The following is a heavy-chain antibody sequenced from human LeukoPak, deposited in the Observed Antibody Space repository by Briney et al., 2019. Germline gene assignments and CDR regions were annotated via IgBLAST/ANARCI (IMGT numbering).Heavy chain of an antibody. J-gene: IGHJ4*02. Sequence: GGSLRLSCTASGFTFGDYAMTWVRQAPGKGLEWVANIKEDGSAIYYVPSVKGRFTISRDNAKNSVSLQMNSLRDEDTAVYYCAYGSGKYYFGYWGQGTLVTVSS. CDR1: GFTFGDYA. D-gene: IGHD3-10*01. CDR3: AYGSGKYYFGY. V-gene: IGHV3-7*01. CDR2: IKEDGSAI.